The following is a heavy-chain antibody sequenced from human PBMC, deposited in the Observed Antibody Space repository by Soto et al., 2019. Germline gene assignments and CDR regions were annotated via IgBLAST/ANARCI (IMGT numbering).Heavy chain of an antibody. J-gene: IGHJ4*02. D-gene: IGHD4-17*01. Sequence: SVKVSCKASGGTFSSYAISWVRQAPGQGLEWMGGIIPIFGTANYAQKFQGRVTITADESTSTAYMELRSLRSDDTAVYYCARDPPMTTAVFDYWGQGTLVTVSS. CDR2: IIPIFGTA. V-gene: IGHV1-69*13. CDR3: ARDPPMTTAVFDY. CDR1: GGTFSSYA.